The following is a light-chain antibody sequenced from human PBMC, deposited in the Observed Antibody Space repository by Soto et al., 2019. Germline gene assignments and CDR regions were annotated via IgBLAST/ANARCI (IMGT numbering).Light chain of an antibody. Sequence: QPVLTQPASVSGSPGQSITISCTGTSSDVGGYNYVSWYQQHPGKAPKLMIYDVSNRPSGVSNRFSGSKSGNTASLTISGLQAEDEADYCCSSFTSSSTLFGGGTKVTVL. CDR2: DVS. J-gene: IGLJ2*01. V-gene: IGLV2-14*01. CDR3: SSFTSSSTL. CDR1: SSDVGGYNY.